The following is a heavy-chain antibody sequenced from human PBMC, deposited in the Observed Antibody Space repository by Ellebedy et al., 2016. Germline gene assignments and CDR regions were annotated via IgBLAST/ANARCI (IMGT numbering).Heavy chain of an antibody. CDR2: INPNSGGT. V-gene: IGHV1-2*04. CDR3: ARDHGSGWSY. Sequence: ASVKVSXXASGGTFSSYAISWVRQAPGQGLEWMGWINPNSGGTNYAQKFQGWVTMTRDTSISTAYMELSRLRSDDTAVYYCARDHGSGWSYWGQGTLVTVSS. D-gene: IGHD6-19*01. CDR1: GGTFSSYA. J-gene: IGHJ4*02.